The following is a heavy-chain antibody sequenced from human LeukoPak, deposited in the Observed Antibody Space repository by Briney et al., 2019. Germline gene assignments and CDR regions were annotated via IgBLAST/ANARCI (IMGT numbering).Heavy chain of an antibody. CDR3: ARTNYYGSGGYAKFND. CDR1: GYSIISGYS. V-gene: IGHV4-38-2*01. Sequence: SETLSLTRAVSGYSIISGYSWGWIRQPPGKGLEWIGYIYHSGSTYYNPSLKSRVTISVDTSKNQFSLKLSSVTAADTAVYYCARTNYYGSGGYAKFNDWGQATLVTVSS. J-gene: IGHJ4*02. CDR2: IYHSGST. D-gene: IGHD3-10*01.